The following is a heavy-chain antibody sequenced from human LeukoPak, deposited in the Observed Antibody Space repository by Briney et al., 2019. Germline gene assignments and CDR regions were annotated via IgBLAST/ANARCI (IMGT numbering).Heavy chain of an antibody. D-gene: IGHD6-19*01. J-gene: IGHJ4*02. CDR1: GGSINNYY. V-gene: IGHV4-59*12. CDR3: AREAVAGNDY. CDR2: IYYTGST. Sequence: SETLSLTCTVSGGSINNYYWSWVRQPPGAGLEWLAYIYYTGSTNYNPSLKSRVTMSVDTSKNQFSLKLSSVTAADTAVYYCAREAVAGNDYWGQGTLVTVSS.